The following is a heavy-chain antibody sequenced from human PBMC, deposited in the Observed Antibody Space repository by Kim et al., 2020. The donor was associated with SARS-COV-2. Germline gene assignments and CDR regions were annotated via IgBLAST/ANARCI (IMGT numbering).Heavy chain of an antibody. CDR1: GFTFSSHW. CDR3: VRRQFTSGWDYFDY. CDR2: INSDGTTT. D-gene: IGHD6-19*01. Sequence: GGSLRLSCAASGFTFSSHWMHWVRQAPGKGLVWVSRINSDGTTTSYGDSVKGRFTISRDNAKNTLYLQMNSLRAEDTAVYYCVRRQFTSGWDYFDYWGQGTLVTVSS. J-gene: IGHJ4*02. V-gene: IGHV3-74*01.